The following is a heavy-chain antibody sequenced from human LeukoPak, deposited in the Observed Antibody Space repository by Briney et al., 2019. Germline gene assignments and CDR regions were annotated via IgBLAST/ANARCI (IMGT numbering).Heavy chain of an antibody. J-gene: IGHJ6*02. CDR3: AKDQYSSSWYGMDV. CDR2: ITRTGNT. CDR1: GFTFSSYA. V-gene: IGHV3-23*01. Sequence: GGSLRLSCAASGFTFSSYAMSWVRQAPGKGLEWVSGITRTGNTYYADSVKGRFTISRDNSKNTLYLQMNSLRAEDTAVYYCAKDQYSSSWYGMDVWGQGTTVTVSS. D-gene: IGHD6-13*01.